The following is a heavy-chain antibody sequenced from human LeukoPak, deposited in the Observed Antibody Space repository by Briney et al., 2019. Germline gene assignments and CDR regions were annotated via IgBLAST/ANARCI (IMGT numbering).Heavy chain of an antibody. CDR1: GGPISCYY. CDR3: ARRYDSTLYYYYYMDV. CDR2: IYYTGST. D-gene: IGHD3-22*01. Sequence: SETLSLTCTVSGGPISCYYRSWIRQPPGKGLEWIGYIYYTGSTNYNSSLKSRVTISVDTTKNQFYLKLSSVTAADTAVYYCARRYDSTLYYYYYMDVWGKGTTVTVSS. V-gene: IGHV4-59*08. J-gene: IGHJ6*03.